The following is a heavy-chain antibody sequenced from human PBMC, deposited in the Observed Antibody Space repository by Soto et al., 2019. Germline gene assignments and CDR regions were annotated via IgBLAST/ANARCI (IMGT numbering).Heavy chain of an antibody. CDR3: ARLSDSRHGIHCCSNFAF. CDR2: MNPSSGET. Sequence: ASVKVSCKTSGYNFTNFDINWVRQAPGRGLVWMGWMNPSSGETGSAQNFQGRVTMTRDISTRTFFMQLTSLRSEDTAIYYCARLSDSRHGIHCCSNFAFWGRGTQVPASS. V-gene: IGHV1-8*01. D-gene: IGHD1-20*01. CDR1: GYNFTNFD. J-gene: IGHJ4*01.